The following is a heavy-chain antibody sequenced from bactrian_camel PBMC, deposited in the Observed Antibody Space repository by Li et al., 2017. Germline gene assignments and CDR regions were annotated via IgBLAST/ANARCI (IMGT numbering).Heavy chain of an antibody. CDR3: ATDPVGVS. Sequence: HVQLVESGGGTVQPGGSLKLSCAASGFPFSTYDMTWVRQAPGKGVEWVASISSRGGVTYYAQSVKGRFTISRDNAKNTLYLQMDSLLPEDTALYSCATDPVGVSRGQGTQVTVS. V-gene: IGHV3-2*01. J-gene: IGHJ4*01. D-gene: IGHD3*01. CDR2: ISSRGGVT. CDR1: GFPFSTYD.